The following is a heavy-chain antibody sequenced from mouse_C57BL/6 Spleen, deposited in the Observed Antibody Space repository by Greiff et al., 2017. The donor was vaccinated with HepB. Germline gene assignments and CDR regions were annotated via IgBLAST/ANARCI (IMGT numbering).Heavy chain of an antibody. CDR1: GYTFTSYW. J-gene: IGHJ1*03. CDR3: SYYYGSSYAYFDV. V-gene: IGHV1-61*01. CDR2: IYPSDSET. D-gene: IGHD1-1*01. Sequence: LQQPGAELVRPGSSVKLSCKASGYTFTSYWMDWVKQRPGQGLEWIGNIYPSDSETHYNQKFKDKATLTVDKSSSTAYMQLSSLTSEDSAVYYCSYYYGSSYAYFDVWGTGTTVTVSS.